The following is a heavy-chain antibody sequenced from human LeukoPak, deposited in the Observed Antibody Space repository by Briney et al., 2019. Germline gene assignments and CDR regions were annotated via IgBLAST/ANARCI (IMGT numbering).Heavy chain of an antibody. D-gene: IGHD1-26*01. CDR3: ARGREALPSTLYSGSYLDY. V-gene: IGHV3-23*01. J-gene: IGHJ4*02. CDR2: ISGSGGSP. Sequence: SGGSLRLSCAAYGLTFSSYGRSWVRQAPGKGLEWVPAISGSGGSPYYADSVKGRFTISRDNSKNTLYLQMNSLRAEDTAVYYCARGREALPSTLYSGSYLDYWGQGTLVAVSS. CDR1: GLTFSSYG.